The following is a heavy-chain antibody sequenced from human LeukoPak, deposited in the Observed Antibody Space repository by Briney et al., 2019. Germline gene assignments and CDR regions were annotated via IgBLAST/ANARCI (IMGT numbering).Heavy chain of an antibody. V-gene: IGHV3-48*03. CDR3: AKGLERESRLDS. D-gene: IGHD1-1*01. J-gene: IGHJ4*02. CDR2: ISSSGSTI. CDR1: GFTFSSYE. Sequence: GGSLRLSCAASGFTFSSYEMNWVRQAPGKGLEWISYISSSGSTIYYADSVKGRFTISRDNAKNSLYLQMNSLRAEDTAVYYCAKGLERESRLDSWGQGTLVTVSS.